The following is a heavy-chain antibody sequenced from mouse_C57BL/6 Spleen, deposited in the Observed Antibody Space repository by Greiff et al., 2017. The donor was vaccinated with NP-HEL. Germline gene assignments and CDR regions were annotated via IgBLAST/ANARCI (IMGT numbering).Heavy chain of an antibody. CDR1: GYTFTSYW. J-gene: IGHJ4*01. CDR3: ARGPYYGSSLGYYAMDY. Sequence: QVQLQQPGAELVRPGSSVKLSCKASGYTFTSYWMHWVKQRPIQGLEWIGNIDPSDSETHYNQKFKDKATLTVDKSSSTAYMQLSSLTSEDSAVYYCARGPYYGSSLGYYAMDYWGQGTSVTVSS. D-gene: IGHD1-1*01. CDR2: IDPSDSET. V-gene: IGHV1-52*01.